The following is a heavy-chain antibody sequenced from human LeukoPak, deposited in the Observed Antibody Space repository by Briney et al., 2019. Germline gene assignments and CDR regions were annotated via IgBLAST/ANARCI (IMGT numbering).Heavy chain of an antibody. CDR3: ARQTSPHDY. CDR2: ISSSSSPI. V-gene: IGHV3-48*04. Sequence: PGGSLRLSCAASGFTVSSYSMNWVRQAPGKGLEWVSYISSSSSPIYYADSVKGRFTISRDNAKNSLYLQMNSLRAEDTAVYYCARQTSPHDYWGQGTLVTVSS. CDR1: GFTVSSYS. J-gene: IGHJ4*02.